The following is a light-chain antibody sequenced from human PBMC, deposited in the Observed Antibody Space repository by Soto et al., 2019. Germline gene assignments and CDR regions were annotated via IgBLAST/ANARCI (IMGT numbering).Light chain of an antibody. CDR1: SSNIGNNY. J-gene: IGLJ3*02. Sequence: QSVLTQPPSVSAAPGQKVTISCSGSSSNIGNNYVSWYQQLPGTAPKLLISDNNKRPSGIPDRVSGSKSGTSATLGITGLQTGDEADYYCGTWDSSLSAWVFGGGTKLTVL. CDR2: DNN. CDR3: GTWDSSLSAWV. V-gene: IGLV1-51*01.